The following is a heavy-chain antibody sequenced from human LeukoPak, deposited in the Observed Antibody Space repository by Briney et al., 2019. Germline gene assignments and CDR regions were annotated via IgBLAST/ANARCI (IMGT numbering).Heavy chain of an antibody. Sequence: SETLSLTCTVSGGSIRSSYYYWGWIRQPPGKGLEWIGSIYDSGSTYYNPSLKSRVTISVDTSKNQFSLKLNSVTAADTAVYYCARGFNLLSAFAYWGQGTLVTVSS. CDR3: ARGFNLLSAFAY. CDR1: GGSIRSSYYY. V-gene: IGHV4-39*01. D-gene: IGHD1-14*01. J-gene: IGHJ4*02. CDR2: IYDSGST.